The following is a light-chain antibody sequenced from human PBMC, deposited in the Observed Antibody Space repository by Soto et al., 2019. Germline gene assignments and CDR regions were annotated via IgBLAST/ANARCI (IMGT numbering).Light chain of an antibody. J-gene: IGKJ3*01. CDR1: QDIKNN. CDR3: QQYGDFPFT. Sequence: DTLMTQSPSSLSASVGDRVTLTCQASQDIKNNLNWFQQKSGKAPRLLVYDASNLETGVTSRFSGSGSGTYFTVTIDSLQPEDIATYFCQQYGDFPFTFGPGTKVDI. CDR2: DAS. V-gene: IGKV1-33*01.